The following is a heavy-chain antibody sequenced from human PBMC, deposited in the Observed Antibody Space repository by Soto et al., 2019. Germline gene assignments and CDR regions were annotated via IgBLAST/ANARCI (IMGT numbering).Heavy chain of an antibody. D-gene: IGHD2-15*01. CDR1: GFMFSGYA. J-gene: IGHJ5*02. Sequence: EVQLLESGGGLAQPGESLTLSCAASGFMFSGYAMSWVRQAPGKGLEWVSAVSNSGTSTSYADSVKGRFTISRDNSKNTLYLQMSSLGAEDTALYYFVKDLAASGWFDPWGQGTLVIVSS. CDR3: VKDLAASGWFDP. CDR2: VSNSGTST. V-gene: IGHV3-23*01.